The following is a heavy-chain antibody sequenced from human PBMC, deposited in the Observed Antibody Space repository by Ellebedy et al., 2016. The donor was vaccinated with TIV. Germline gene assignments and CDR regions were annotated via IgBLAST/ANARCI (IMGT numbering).Heavy chain of an antibody. Sequence: PGGSLRLSCAASGFSVADSNMTWVRQAPGKGLEWVSTLYRGGDTYYADSVKDRFTISRDNSKSTLYLQMRSLRTEDTAVYYCARVTRDVLYHIGGAFDIWGHGTMVTVS. V-gene: IGHV3-53*05. CDR1: GFSVADSN. CDR3: ARVTRDVLYHIGGAFDI. J-gene: IGHJ3*02. CDR2: LYRGGDT. D-gene: IGHD3-10*01.